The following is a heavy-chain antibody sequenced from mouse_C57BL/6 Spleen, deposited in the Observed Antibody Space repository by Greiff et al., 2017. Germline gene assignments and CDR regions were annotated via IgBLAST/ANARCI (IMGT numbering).Heavy chain of an antibody. CDR3: ARWDYGSNQYYFDY. V-gene: IGHV1-72*01. Sequence: VQLQQPGAELVKPGASVKLSCKASGYTFTSYWMHWVKQRPGRGLEWIGRIGPNSGGTKYNEKFKSKATLTVDKPSSTAYMQLSSLTSEDSAVYYCARWDYGSNQYYFDYWGQGTTLTVSS. J-gene: IGHJ2*01. CDR2: IGPNSGGT. D-gene: IGHD1-1*01. CDR1: GYTFTSYW.